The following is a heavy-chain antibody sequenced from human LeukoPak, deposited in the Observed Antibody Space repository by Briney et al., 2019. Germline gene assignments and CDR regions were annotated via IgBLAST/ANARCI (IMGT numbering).Heavy chain of an antibody. V-gene: IGHV3-7*01. CDR2: IKQDGSEK. J-gene: IGHJ6*03. Sequence: GSLRLSCAASRFTFSSYWMSWVRQAPGEGLEWVANIKQDGSEKYYVDSVKGRFTISRDNAKNSLYLQMNSLRAEDTAVYYCAREGSDWNYYYYMDVWGKGTTVTISS. CDR3: AREGSDWNYYYYMDV. D-gene: IGHD6-19*01. CDR1: RFTFSSYW.